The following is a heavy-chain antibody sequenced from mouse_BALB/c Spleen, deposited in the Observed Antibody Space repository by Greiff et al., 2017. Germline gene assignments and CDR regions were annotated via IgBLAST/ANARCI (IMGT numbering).Heavy chain of an antibody. CDR2: IDPANGNT. D-gene: IGHD1-1*01. J-gene: IGHJ1*01. V-gene: IGHV14-3*02. CDR1: GFNIKDTY. CDR3: APYYYGSSWYFDG. Sequence: EVQLQQSGAELVKPGASVKLSCTASGFNIKDTYMHWVKQRPEQGLEWIGRIDPANGNTKYDPKFQGKATITADTSSNTTYLQLSSLTSEDTAVYYCAPYYYGSSWYFDGWGAGTTVTVSS.